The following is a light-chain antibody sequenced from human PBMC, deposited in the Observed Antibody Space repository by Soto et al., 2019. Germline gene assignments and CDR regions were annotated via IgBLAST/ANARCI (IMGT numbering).Light chain of an antibody. Sequence: QSALTQPPSASGSPGQSVTISCTGTSSDVGGYNYVSWYQQHPGKAPKLMIYEVTKRPSGVPYRFSGSKSGNTASLTVSGLQAEDEADYYCSSYAGSNNYVVFGGGTKVTVL. V-gene: IGLV2-8*01. CDR3: SSYAGSNNYVV. CDR2: EVT. CDR1: SSDVGGYNY. J-gene: IGLJ2*01.